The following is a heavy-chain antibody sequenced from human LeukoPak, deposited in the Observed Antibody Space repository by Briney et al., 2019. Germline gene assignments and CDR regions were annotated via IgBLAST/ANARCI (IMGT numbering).Heavy chain of an antibody. CDR1: GFTFSDYN. CDR2: ITSGTTYI. Sequence: GGSLRLSCAASGFTFSDYNMNWVRQSPEKGLEWVSSITSGTTYIYYADSVRGRFTLSRDNAKNSLYLQMNSLRAEDTAVYYCARDLRGWELLPFGYWGQGTLVTVSS. CDR3: ARDLRGWELLPFGY. J-gene: IGHJ4*02. D-gene: IGHD1-26*01. V-gene: IGHV3-21*01.